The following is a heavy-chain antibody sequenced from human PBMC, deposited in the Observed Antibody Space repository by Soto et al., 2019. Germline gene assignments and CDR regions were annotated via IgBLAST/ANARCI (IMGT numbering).Heavy chain of an antibody. CDR3: ASWHLQEHAYDV. CDR2: LYDIDGT. V-gene: IGHV3-53*01. D-gene: IGHD4-4*01. J-gene: IGHJ3*01. Sequence: DVQLVESGGGLIQPGGSLRLSCAAFGFTVSGKKYMAWVRQAPGKGLEWVSALYDIDGTYYADSVKGRFTTSGDSSKTIVYLQMNSLRPDDTAVYYCASWHLQEHAYDVWGQGTTVTVSS. CDR1: GFTVSGKKY.